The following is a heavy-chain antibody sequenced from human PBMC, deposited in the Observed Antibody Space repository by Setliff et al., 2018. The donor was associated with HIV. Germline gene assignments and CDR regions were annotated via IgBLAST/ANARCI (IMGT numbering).Heavy chain of an antibody. CDR3: ARGNYYNLWADPFDY. CDR1: GSSLTSSSFY. V-gene: IGHV4-39*07. CDR2: IYYTGTT. Sequence: SETLSLTCSVSGSSLTSSSFYWGWIRQPPGKGLEWIGNIYYTGTTYYSSSLNSRVRISVDTSTNQFSLNLSSVTAADTAVYYCARGNYYNLWADPFDYWGQGTLVTVSS. D-gene: IGHD3-3*01. J-gene: IGHJ4*02.